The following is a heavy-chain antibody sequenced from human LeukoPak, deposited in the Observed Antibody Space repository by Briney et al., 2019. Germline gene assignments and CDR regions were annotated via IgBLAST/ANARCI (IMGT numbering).Heavy chain of an antibody. CDR2: INPNSGGT. D-gene: IGHD6-13*01. J-gene: IGHJ4*02. Sequence: ASVKVSCKASGYTFTGYYMHWVRQAPGQGLEWMGWINPNSGGTNYAQKFQGRVTMTRDTSISTAYMELSRLRSDDTAVYYCARTGARYSSSWYYFDYWGQGTLVTVSS. CDR1: GYTFTGYY. CDR3: ARTGARYSSSWYYFDY. V-gene: IGHV1-2*02.